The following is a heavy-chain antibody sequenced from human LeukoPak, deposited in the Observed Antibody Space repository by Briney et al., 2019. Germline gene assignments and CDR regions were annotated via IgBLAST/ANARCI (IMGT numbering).Heavy chain of an antibody. CDR3: ARLIFGHLFDT. CDR1: GDSISPYY. J-gene: IGHJ4*02. D-gene: IGHD3-3*02. Sequence: PSETLSLTCNVSGDSISPYYWSWIRQPPGKGLEWVGYVFRTGHTNYNPSLRSRVTISLDTSKNQFSLKLSSVTAADTAVYYCARLIFGHLFDTWGQGTLVTVS. V-gene: IGHV4-59*01. CDR2: VFRTGHT.